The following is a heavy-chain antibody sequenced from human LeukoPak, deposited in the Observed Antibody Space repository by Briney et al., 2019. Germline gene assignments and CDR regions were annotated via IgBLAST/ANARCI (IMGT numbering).Heavy chain of an antibody. V-gene: IGHV3-48*04. J-gene: IGHJ4*02. CDR2: ISSSSSTI. CDR3: ARDRVSGSGSIDY. D-gene: IGHD3-10*01. Sequence: PGGSLRLSCAASGFTFDDYGMSWVRQAPGKGLEWVSYISSSSSTINYADSVKGRFTISRDNAKNSLYLQMDSLRVEDTAVYYCARDRVSGSGSIDYWGQGTLLTVSS. CDR1: GFTFDDYG.